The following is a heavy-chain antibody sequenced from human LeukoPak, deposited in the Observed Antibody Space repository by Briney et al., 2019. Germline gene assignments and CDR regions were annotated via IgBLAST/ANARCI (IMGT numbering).Heavy chain of an antibody. CDR2: ISGSGGIT. CDR1: GFTFSSYA. J-gene: IGHJ6*02. Sequence: GGSLRLSCAASGFTFSSYAMSWVRQAPGKGLEWVSAISGSGGITYDADSVKGRFTISRDNSKNTLYLQMNSLRAEDTAVYYCAREQVTREWFYYYYGKDVWGQGTTVTVSS. D-gene: IGHD4-23*01. CDR3: AREQVTREWFYYYYGKDV. V-gene: IGHV3-23*01.